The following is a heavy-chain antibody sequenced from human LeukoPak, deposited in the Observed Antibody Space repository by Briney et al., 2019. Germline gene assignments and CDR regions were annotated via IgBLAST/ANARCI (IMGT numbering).Heavy chain of an antibody. V-gene: IGHV3-23*01. CDR3: AKGNEILWFGELLFDYMDV. CDR2: ISGSGGST. J-gene: IGHJ6*03. D-gene: IGHD3-10*01. Sequence: GGSLRLSCAASGFTFSSYAMSWVRQAPGKGLEWVSAISGSGGSTYYADSVKGRFTISRDNSKNTLYVQMNSLRAEDTAVYYCAKGNEILWFGELLFDYMDVWGKGTTVTISS. CDR1: GFTFSSYA.